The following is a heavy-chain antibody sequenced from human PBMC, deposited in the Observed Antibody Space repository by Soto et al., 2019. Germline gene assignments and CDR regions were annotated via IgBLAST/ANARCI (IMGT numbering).Heavy chain of an antibody. CDR1: GYTFTSYG. D-gene: IGHD2-15*01. CDR3: ARDQYCSGGSCYFNGFDY. CDR2: ISAYNGNT. V-gene: IGHV1-18*01. Sequence: ASVKVSCKASGYTFTSYGVSWVRQAPGQGLEWMGWISAYNGNTNSAQKLQGRVTMTTDTSTSTAYMELRSLRSDDTAVYYCARDQYCSGGSCYFNGFDYWGQGTLVTVSS. J-gene: IGHJ4*02.